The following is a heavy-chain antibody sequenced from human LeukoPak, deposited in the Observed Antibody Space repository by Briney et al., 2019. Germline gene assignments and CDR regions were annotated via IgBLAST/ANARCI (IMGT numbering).Heavy chain of an antibody. CDR2: LSYDGSDK. Sequence: GGSLRLSCAASGFTFSRYPFHWVRQAPGKGLEWVAVLSYDGSDKHHADSVKGRFTISRDNSDNTLYLQMNSLRAEDTAVYYCAKGRDNGGKALDYWGQGTLVTVSS. V-gene: IGHV3-30*14. J-gene: IGHJ4*02. D-gene: IGHD2-15*01. CDR1: GFTFSRYP. CDR3: AKGRDNGGKALDY.